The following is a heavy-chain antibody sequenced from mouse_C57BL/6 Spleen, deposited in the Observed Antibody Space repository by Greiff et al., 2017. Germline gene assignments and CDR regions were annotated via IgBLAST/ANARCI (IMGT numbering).Heavy chain of an antibody. V-gene: IGHV1-42*01. D-gene: IGHD2-1*01. Sequence: VQLQQSGPELVKPGASVKISCKASGYSFTGYYMNWVKQSPEKSLEWIGEINPSTGGTTYNQKFKAKATLTVDKSSSTAYMQLKSLTSEDSAVYYCARREGYGNHGGFAYWGQGTLVTVSA. J-gene: IGHJ3*01. CDR1: GYSFTGYY. CDR2: INPSTGGT. CDR3: ARREGYGNHGGFAY.